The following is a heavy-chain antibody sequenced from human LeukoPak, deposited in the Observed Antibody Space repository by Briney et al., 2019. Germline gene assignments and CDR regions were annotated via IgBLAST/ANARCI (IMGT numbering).Heavy chain of an antibody. V-gene: IGHV1-2*06. CDR3: ARSGYSYVSIDY. D-gene: IGHD5-18*01. CDR2: INPNSGGT. CDR1: GGTFSSYA. J-gene: IGHJ4*02. Sequence: VASVKVSCKASGGTFSSYAISWVRQAPGQGLEWMGRINPNSGGTNYAQKFQGRVTMTRDTSISTAYMELSRLRSDDTAVYYCARSGYSYVSIDYWGQGTLVTVSS.